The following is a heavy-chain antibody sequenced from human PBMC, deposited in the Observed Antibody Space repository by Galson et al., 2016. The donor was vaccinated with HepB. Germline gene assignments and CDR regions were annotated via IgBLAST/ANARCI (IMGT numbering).Heavy chain of an antibody. CDR1: GASVSSESSS. Sequence: ETLSLTCSVSGASVSSESSSWAWIRQPPGKGLEWIGYIQYSGATNHSPSLKSRLTISMDTSKNQFSLRLTSVTAADTATYYCARGGRWLQFDYWGQGALVSVSS. CDR2: IQYSGAT. D-gene: IGHD5-24*01. J-gene: IGHJ4*02. CDR3: ARGGRWLQFDY. V-gene: IGHV4-61*01.